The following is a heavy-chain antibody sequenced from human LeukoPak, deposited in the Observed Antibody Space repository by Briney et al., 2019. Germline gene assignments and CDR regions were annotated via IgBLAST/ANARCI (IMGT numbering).Heavy chain of an antibody. Sequence: SETLSLTCTVSGGSISSYYWSWIRQPPGKGLELMGYRCYSGSTNYNPSLQRRVTISVATSKNQFSLKLSSVTAADTAVYYCATEGPEIAARPYSYYMDVWGKGTTVTVSS. CDR3: ATEGPEIAARPYSYYMDV. CDR1: GGSISSYY. CDR2: RCYSGST. V-gene: IGHV4-59*01. J-gene: IGHJ6*03. D-gene: IGHD6-6*01.